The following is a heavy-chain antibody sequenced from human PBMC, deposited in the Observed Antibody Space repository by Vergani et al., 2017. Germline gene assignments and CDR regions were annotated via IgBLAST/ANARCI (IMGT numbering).Heavy chain of an antibody. V-gene: IGHV1-18*01. Sequence: QVQLVQSGAEVKKPGASVKVSCKASGYTFTSYGISWVRQAPGQGLEWMGWISAYNGNTNYAQKLQGRVTMTTDTSTSTAYMELRSLRSEDTAVYYCAXAPIFGVVIKMSKGGYYYYMDVWGKGTTVTVSS. CDR2: ISAYNGNT. D-gene: IGHD3-3*01. J-gene: IGHJ6*03. CDR3: AXAPIFGVVIKMSKGGYYYYMDV. CDR1: GYTFTSYG.